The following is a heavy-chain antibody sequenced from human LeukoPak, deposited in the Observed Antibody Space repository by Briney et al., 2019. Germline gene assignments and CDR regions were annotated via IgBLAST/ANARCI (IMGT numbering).Heavy chain of an antibody. Sequence: SETLSLTCTVSGGSISSYYWSWIRQPAGKGLEWIGRIYTSGSTNYNPSLKSRVTISVDTSKNQVSLKLSSVTAADTAVYYCASYSVAAGDYWGQGTQVTVSS. J-gene: IGHJ4*02. D-gene: IGHD6-13*01. CDR2: IYTSGST. CDR1: GGSISSYY. V-gene: IGHV4-4*07. CDR3: ASYSVAAGDY.